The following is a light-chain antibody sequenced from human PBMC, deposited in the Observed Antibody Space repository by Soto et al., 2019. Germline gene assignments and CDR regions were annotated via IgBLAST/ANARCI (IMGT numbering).Light chain of an antibody. Sequence: QSVLTQPASVSGSPGQSITISCTGTSSDVGGYNYVSWYQQHPGKAPKLMIYDVSKRPSGVSNRFSGSKSGNTASLTISGLQAEDEADYYCSSSISSSTLNVFGPGTKLTVL. CDR2: DVS. CDR3: SSSISSSTLNV. CDR1: SSDVGGYNY. V-gene: IGLV2-14*01. J-gene: IGLJ1*01.